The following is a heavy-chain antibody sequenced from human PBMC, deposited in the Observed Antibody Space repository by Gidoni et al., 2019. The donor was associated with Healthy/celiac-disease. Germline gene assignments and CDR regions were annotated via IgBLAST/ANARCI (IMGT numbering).Heavy chain of an antibody. V-gene: IGHV1-69*02. CDR1: GGTFSSYT. J-gene: IGHJ4*02. CDR2: IIPILGIA. CDR3: ARTAGSGYFDY. Sequence: QVQLVQSGAEVKKPGSSVKVSCKASGGTFSSYTISWVRQAPGQGLEWMGRIIPILGIANYAQKFQGRVTITADKSTSTAYMELSSLRSEDTAVYYCARTAGSGYFDYWGQGTLVTVSS. D-gene: IGHD2-15*01.